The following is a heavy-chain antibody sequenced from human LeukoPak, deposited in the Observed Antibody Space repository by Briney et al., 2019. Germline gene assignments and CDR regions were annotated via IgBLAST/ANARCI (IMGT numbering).Heavy chain of an antibody. CDR3: AREGTPYYDILTGSTNWFDP. D-gene: IGHD3-9*01. Sequence: ASVKVSCKASGGTFSSYAISWVRQAPGQGLEWMGWISAYNGNTNYAQKLQGRVTMTTDTSTSTAYMELRSLRSDDTAVYYCAREGTPYYDILTGSTNWFDPWGQGTLVTVSS. J-gene: IGHJ5*02. CDR2: ISAYNGNT. V-gene: IGHV1-18*01. CDR1: GGTFSSYA.